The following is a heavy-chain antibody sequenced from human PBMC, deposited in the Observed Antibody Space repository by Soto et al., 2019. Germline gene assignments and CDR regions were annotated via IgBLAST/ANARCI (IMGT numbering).Heavy chain of an antibody. CDR2: ISAYNGNT. J-gene: IGHJ5*02. CDR1: GHTFTSYG. CDR3: ARSPGRWAPCVGCVDWFDP. D-gene: IGHD4-17*01. Sequence: GASVKVSCKASGHTFTSYGISWVRQAPGQGLEWMGWISAYNGNTNYAQKLQGRVTMTTDTSTSTAYMELRSLRSDDTAVYYCARSPGRWAPCVGCVDWFDPWGQGTLVTVSS. V-gene: IGHV1-18*04.